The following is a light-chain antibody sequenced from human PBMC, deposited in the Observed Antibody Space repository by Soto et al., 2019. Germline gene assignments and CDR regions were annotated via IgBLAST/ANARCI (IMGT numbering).Light chain of an antibody. CDR2: DVN. CDR1: SSDVGGYNY. J-gene: IGLJ3*02. V-gene: IGLV2-11*01. CDR3: CSYAGSHTPWV. Sequence: LTQPRSVSGSPGQSVTISCTGTSSDVGGYNYVSWYQQHPGKAPKLMIYDVNKWPSGVPDRFSGSKSGNTASLTISGLQAEDEADYHCCSYAGSHTPWVFGGGTKLTVL.